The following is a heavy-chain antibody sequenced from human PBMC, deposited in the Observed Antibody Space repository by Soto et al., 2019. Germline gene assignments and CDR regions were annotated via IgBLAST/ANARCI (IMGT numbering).Heavy chain of an antibody. J-gene: IGHJ6*02. Sequence: SGPTLVNPTQTLTLTCTFSGFSLSTSGVGVGWIRQPPGKALEWLALIYWNDDKRYSPSLKSRLTITKDTSKNQVVLTMTNMDPVDTATYYCAHRQFTYYDFWSGYSTYHYGMDVWGQGTTVTVS. CDR2: IYWNDDK. CDR3: AHRQFTYYDFWSGYSTYHYGMDV. D-gene: IGHD3-3*01. CDR1: GFSLSTSGVG. V-gene: IGHV2-5*01.